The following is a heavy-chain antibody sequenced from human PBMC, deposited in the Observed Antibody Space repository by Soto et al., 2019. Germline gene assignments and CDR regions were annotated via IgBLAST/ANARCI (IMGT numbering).Heavy chain of an antibody. CDR1: GGSFSGYY. CDR2: INHSGST. J-gene: IGHJ6*03. D-gene: IGHD2-2*01. CDR3: AREPAHFYYYYMDV. V-gene: IGHV4-34*01. Sequence: QVQLQQWGAGLLKPSETLSLTCAVYGGSFSGYYWSWIRQPPGKGLEWIGEINHSGSTNYNPSLKSRVTISVDTSKNQFSLKLSSVTAADTAVYYCAREPAHFYYYYMDVWGKGTTVTVSS.